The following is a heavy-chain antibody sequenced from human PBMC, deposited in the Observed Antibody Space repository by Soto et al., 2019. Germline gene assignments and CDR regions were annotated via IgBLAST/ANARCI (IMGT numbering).Heavy chain of an antibody. V-gene: IGHV3-23*01. CDR1: GFTFSTYA. CDR3: AKQRAGYGSGSDTYFFDF. CDR2: LSGSGGTT. D-gene: IGHD3-10*01. Sequence: EVQLLESGGGLAQPGGSLRLSCSTSGFTFSTYAMNWVRQAPGKGLEWVSALSGSGGTTYYADSVRGRFTISRDNSKNTLFLQMNSVRDEDTALYYCAKQRAGYGSGSDTYFFDFWGQGTLVTVSS. J-gene: IGHJ4*02.